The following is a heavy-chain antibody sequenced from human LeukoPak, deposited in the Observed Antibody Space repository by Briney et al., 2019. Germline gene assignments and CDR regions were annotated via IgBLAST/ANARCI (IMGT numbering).Heavy chain of an antibody. CDR2: ISYDGRNE. CDR3: AREGDEYWSGYASD. D-gene: IGHD3-3*01. J-gene: IGHJ4*02. Sequence: PGGSLRLSCAVSGFTFSNYAMHWVRQAPGTGLEWVAVISYDGRNEYYADSVKGRFTISRDSSKNTLYLQMNGLRPEDTAVYYCAREGDEYWSGYASDWGQGTLVTVSS. V-gene: IGHV3-30*04. CDR1: GFTFSNYA.